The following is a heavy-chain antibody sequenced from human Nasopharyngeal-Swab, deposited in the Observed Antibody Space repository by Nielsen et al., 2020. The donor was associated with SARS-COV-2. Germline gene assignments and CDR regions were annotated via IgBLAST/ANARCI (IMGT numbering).Heavy chain of an antibody. CDR3: ARDEVQQGTTTVGYLDY. D-gene: IGHD4-23*01. V-gene: IGHV3-7*01. CDR1: GFTFSSYW. CDR2: IKQDGSEK. J-gene: IGHJ4*02. Sequence: GESLKISCAASGFTFSSYWMSWVRQAPGKGLEWVANIKQDGSEKYYVDSVKGRFTISRDNAKNSLYLQMNSLTTDDTAVYYCARDEVQQGTTTVGYLDYWGQGTLVTVSS.